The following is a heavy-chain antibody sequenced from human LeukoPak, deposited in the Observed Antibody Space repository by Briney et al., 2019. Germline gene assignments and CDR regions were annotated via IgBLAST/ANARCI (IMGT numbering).Heavy chain of an antibody. CDR1: GYTFTNYY. CDR3: AREAVSFVAVAKEGYFDF. J-gene: IGHJ4*02. Sequence: ASVKVSCKSSGYTFTNYYMQWVRQAPGQGLEWMGVIDPDGGRTSYAQKFQGRVTMTGDTSTSTVYMELSSLRSDDTAVYYCAREAVSFVAVAKEGYFDFWGQGTLVTVSS. D-gene: IGHD6-19*01. V-gene: IGHV1-46*01. CDR2: IDPDGGRT.